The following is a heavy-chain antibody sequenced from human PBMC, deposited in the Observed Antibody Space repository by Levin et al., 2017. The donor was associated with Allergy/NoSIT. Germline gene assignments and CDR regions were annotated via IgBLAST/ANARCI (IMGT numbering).Heavy chain of an antibody. V-gene: IGHV3-49*03. D-gene: IGHD2-2*01. Sequence: GESLKISCTASGFTFGDYAMSWFRQAPGKGLEWVGFIRSKAYGGTTEYAASVKGRFTISRDDSKSIAYLQMNSLKTEDTAVYYCTRTDIVVVPAAMKYYGMDVWGQGTTVTVSS. CDR3: TRTDIVVVPAAMKYYGMDV. CDR1: GFTFGDYA. J-gene: IGHJ6*02. CDR2: IRSKAYGGTT.